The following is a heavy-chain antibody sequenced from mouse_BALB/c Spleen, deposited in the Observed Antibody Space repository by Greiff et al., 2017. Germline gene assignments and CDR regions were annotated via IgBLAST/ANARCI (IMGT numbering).Heavy chain of an antibody. CDR2: ISYSGST. CDR1: GDSITSGY. Sequence: EVKLQESGPSLVKPSQTLSLTCSVTGDSITSGYWNWIRKFPGNKLEYMGYISYSGSTYYNPSLKSRISITRDTSKNQYYLQLNSVTTEDTATYYCARYPYYDYDGYYFDYWGQGTTLTVSS. V-gene: IGHV3-8*02. J-gene: IGHJ2*01. D-gene: IGHD2-4*01. CDR3: ARYPYYDYDGYYFDY.